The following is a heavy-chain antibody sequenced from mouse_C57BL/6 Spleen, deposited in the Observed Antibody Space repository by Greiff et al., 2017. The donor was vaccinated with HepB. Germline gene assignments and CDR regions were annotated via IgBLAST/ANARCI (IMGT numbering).Heavy chain of an antibody. CDR1: GFSLTSYG. Sequence: QVQLQQSGPGLVQPSQSLSITCTVSGFSLTSYGVHWVRQSPGKGLEWLGVIWSGGSTDYNAAFISRLSISKDNSKSQVFFKMNSLQADDTAIYYCARIDYGSIYEYYAMDYWGQGTSVTVSS. J-gene: IGHJ4*01. V-gene: IGHV2-2*01. CDR3: ARIDYGSIYEYYAMDY. D-gene: IGHD1-1*01. CDR2: IWSGGST.